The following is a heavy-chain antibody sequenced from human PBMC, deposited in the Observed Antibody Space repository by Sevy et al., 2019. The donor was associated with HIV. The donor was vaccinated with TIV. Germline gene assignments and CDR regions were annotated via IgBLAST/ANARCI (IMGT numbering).Heavy chain of an antibody. V-gene: IGHV3-7*01. J-gene: IGHJ4*02. D-gene: IGHD1-26*01. CDR2: IKQDGSDK. CDR1: GFTFSGYW. Sequence: GGSLRLSCAASGFTFSGYWMNWVRQAPGKGLEWVANIKQDGSDKHYVDSVKGRFTISRDNAKNSLYLQMNSLRVEDTAVYYCAQEQLGRFDSWGQGTLVTVSS. CDR3: AQEQLGRFDS.